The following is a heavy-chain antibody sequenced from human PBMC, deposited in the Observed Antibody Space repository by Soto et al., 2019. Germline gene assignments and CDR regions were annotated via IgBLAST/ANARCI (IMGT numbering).Heavy chain of an antibody. Sequence: LQLQESGPGLVKPSETLSLTCTVSGGSISSSSYYWGWIRQPPGKGLEWIGSIYYSGSTYYNPSLKSRVTISVDTSKNQFSLKLSSVTAADTAVYYCARHRVVPAANDYWGQGTLVTVSS. D-gene: IGHD2-2*01. CDR2: IYYSGST. V-gene: IGHV4-39*01. J-gene: IGHJ4*02. CDR3: ARHRVVPAANDY. CDR1: GGSISSSSYY.